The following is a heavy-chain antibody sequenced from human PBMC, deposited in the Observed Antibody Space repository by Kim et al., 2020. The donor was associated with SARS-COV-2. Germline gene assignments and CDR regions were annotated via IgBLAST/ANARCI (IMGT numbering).Heavy chain of an antibody. D-gene: IGHD5-18*01. CDR2: IYTSGST. CDR1: GGSISSYY. Sequence: SETLSLTCTVSGGSISSYYWSWIRQPAGKGLEWIGRIYTSGSTNYNPSLKSRVTMSVDTSKNQFSLKLSSVTAADTAVYYCARDGYSYGYIGGLDAFDIWGQGTMVTVSS. V-gene: IGHV4-4*07. J-gene: IGHJ3*02. CDR3: ARDGYSYGYIGGLDAFDI.